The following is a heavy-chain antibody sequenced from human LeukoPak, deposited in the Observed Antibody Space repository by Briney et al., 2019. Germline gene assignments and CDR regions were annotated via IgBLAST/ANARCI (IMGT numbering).Heavy chain of an antibody. CDR3: ATEVTAAPDWFDY. D-gene: IGHD2-2*01. J-gene: IGHJ4*01. CDR2: IYQSGNT. V-gene: IGHV4-38-2*02. CDR1: GYSISSGCY. Sequence: SETLSLTCSVSGYSISSGCYWAWIRQPPGKGLEWIGTIYQSGNTYYNPSLKSQVTISVDTSKNQFSLKLTSVTAADTAMYYCATEVTAAPDWFDYCGHGILVT.